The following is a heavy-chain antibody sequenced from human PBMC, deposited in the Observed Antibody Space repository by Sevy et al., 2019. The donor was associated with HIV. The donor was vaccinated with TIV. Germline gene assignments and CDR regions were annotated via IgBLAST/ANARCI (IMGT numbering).Heavy chain of an antibody. V-gene: IGHV3-21*01. CDR3: AKNPGRDDGSSPIDY. D-gene: IGHD1-1*01. J-gene: IGHJ4*02. Sequence: GGSLRLSCAASGFTFSSNTMNWVRQAPGKGLEWVSSISSRSSYIYYTDSVKGRFITSRDDAKNSLYLDMHSLRVEDTAVYYCAKNPGRDDGSSPIDYWGQGTLVTVSS. CDR1: GFTFSSNT. CDR2: ISSRSSYI.